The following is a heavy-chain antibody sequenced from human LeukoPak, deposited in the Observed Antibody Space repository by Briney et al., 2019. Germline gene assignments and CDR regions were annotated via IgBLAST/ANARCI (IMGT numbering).Heavy chain of an antibody. CDR2: ISGAGT. Sequence: GGSLRLSCAASGFTFSNYALTWVRQAPGRGLEWVSSISGAGTYYADSVKGRFSISRDNAKNSLYLQMNSLRAEDTAVYYCARDRYYYDSSGYYSVCDYWGQGTLVTVSS. V-gene: IGHV3-23*01. D-gene: IGHD3-22*01. J-gene: IGHJ4*02. CDR1: GFTFSNYA. CDR3: ARDRYYYDSSGYYSVCDY.